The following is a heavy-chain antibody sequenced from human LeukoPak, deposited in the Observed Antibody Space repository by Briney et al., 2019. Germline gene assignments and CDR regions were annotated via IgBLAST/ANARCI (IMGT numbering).Heavy chain of an antibody. Sequence: ASVNVSFKASGYTFTVCYMHWVRQAPGQGRGWMGWINPNSDGANYTQKFQGRVTITRDTSISTAYMELSRLRSDDTAVYYCARGPHIVLMVYAIYFDYWGQGTLVTVSS. CDR2: INPNSDGA. CDR1: GYTFTVCY. J-gene: IGHJ4*02. V-gene: IGHV1-2*02. CDR3: ARGPHIVLMVYAIYFDY. D-gene: IGHD2-8*01.